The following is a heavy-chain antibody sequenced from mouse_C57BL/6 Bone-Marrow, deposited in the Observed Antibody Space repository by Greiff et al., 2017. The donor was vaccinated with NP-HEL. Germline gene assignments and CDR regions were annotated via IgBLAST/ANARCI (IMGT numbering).Heavy chain of an antibody. D-gene: IGHD1-1*01. CDR1: GFTFSSYA. CDR2: ISSGGDYT. J-gene: IGHJ1*03. V-gene: IGHV5S21*01. Sequence: EVQGVESGEGLVKPGGSLKLSCAASGFTFSSYAMSWVRQTPEQRLEWVAYISSGGDYTYYADTVKGRFTISRDNARNTLYLQMSSLKSKDTAMDYCAREKIDCGSDWYFDVWGTGTTVTVSS. CDR3: AREKIDCGSDWYFDV.